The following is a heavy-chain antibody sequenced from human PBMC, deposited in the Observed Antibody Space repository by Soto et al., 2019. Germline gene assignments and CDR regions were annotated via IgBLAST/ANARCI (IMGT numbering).Heavy chain of an antibody. CDR3: AKEMHSGGTSCEP. CDR1: GFTFEDYA. Sequence: EVQLLESGGGLVQPGGSLRLSCAASGFTFEDYAMHWVRQAPGKGLEWVSGISWNSVNIHYADSVKGRLTISRDNAKISLYLQMNSLRPEDTAIYYCAKEMHSGGTSCEPWGQGTLSTV. D-gene: IGHD2-2*01. J-gene: IGHJ5*02. V-gene: IGHV3-9*01. CDR2: ISWNSVNI.